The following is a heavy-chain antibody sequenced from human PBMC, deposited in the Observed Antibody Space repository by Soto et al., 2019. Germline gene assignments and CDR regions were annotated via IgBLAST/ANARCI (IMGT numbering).Heavy chain of an antibody. V-gene: IGHV4-31*02. CDR3: ARETGYYGAYNW. D-gene: IGHD3-3*01. CDR1: N. J-gene: IGHJ5*01. Sequence: NWSPIRQLPWNVLECIGYIYYNGDTYYNPSLERRVPISLDTSKNQFCLELTSVTAADTAVYYCARETGYYGAYNW. CDR2: IYYNGDT.